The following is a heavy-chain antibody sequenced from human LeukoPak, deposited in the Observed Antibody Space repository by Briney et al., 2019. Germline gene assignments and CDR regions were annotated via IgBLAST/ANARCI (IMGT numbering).Heavy chain of an antibody. CDR3: AKDFHQLTHRLTTVVIQFDAFDI. D-gene: IGHD4-23*01. CDR1: GGTFSSYA. J-gene: IGHJ3*02. V-gene: IGHV1-69*13. CDR2: IIPIFGTA. Sequence: SVKVSCKASGGTFSSYAISWVRQAPGQGLEWMGGIIPIFGTANYAQKFQGRVTITADESTSTAYMELSSLRSEDTAVYYCAKDFHQLTHRLTTVVIQFDAFDIWGQGTMVTVSS.